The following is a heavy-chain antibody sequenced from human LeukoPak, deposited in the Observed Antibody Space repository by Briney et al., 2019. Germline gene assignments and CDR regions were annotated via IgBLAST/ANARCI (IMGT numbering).Heavy chain of an antibody. CDR1: GFTFDGSA. CDR3: AKDKDGYASGWYGD. CDR2: ISWNSGGI. D-gene: IGHD6-19*01. Sequence: GGSLRLSCVASGFTFDGSAMHWVRQAPGKGLEWVSYISWNSGGIGYADSVKGRFTISRDNAKNSLYLQMNSLRAEDTALYYCAKDKDGYASGWYGDWGQGTLVTVSS. V-gene: IGHV3-9*01. J-gene: IGHJ4*02.